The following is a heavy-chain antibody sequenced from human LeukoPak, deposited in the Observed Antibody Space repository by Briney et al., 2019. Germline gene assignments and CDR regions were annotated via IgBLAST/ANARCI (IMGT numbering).Heavy chain of an antibody. CDR2: IYYSGST. D-gene: IGHD6-6*01. CDR3: ARGRIAARQGGVAVDY. CDR1: GGSISSSSYY. Sequence: PSETLSLTCTVSGGSISSSSYYWGWIRQPPGKGLEWIGSIYYSGSTYYNPSLKSRVTISVDTSKNQFSLKLSSVTAADTAVYYCARGRIAARQGGVAVDYWGQGTLVTVSS. V-gene: IGHV4-39*07. J-gene: IGHJ4*02.